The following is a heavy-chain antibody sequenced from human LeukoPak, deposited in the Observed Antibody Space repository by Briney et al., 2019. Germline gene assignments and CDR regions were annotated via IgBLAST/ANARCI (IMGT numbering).Heavy chain of an antibody. CDR3: ARDVNWGSNYFDY. CDR2: IYYSGST. Sequence: PSETLSLTCTVSGGSISSYHWSWLRQPPGKGLEWIGYIYYSGSTNYNPSLKSRVTISVDTSKNQFSLKLSSVTAADTAVYYCARDVNWGSNYFDYWGQGTLVTVSS. D-gene: IGHD7-27*01. CDR1: GGSISSYH. J-gene: IGHJ4*02. V-gene: IGHV4-59*01.